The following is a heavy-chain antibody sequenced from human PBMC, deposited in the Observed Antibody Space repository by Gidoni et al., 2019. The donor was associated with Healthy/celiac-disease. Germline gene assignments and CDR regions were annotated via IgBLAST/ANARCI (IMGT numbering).Heavy chain of an antibody. CDR2: ISGSGGST. CDR3: AKDKEWYSSGKPDY. D-gene: IGHD6-19*01. J-gene: IGHJ4*02. Sequence: EVQLLESGGGLVQPGGSLRLPCAASGFTFSSYAMSWVRQAPGKGLEWVSAISGSGGSTYYADSVKGRFTISRDNSKNTLYLQMNSLRAEDTAVYYCAKDKEWYSSGKPDYWGQGTLVTVSS. CDR1: GFTFSSYA. V-gene: IGHV3-23*01.